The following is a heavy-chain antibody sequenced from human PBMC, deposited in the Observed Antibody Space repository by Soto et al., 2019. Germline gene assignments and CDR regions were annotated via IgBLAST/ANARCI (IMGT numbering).Heavy chain of an antibody. CDR3: ARHISSSWPSMDV. D-gene: IGHD6-13*01. V-gene: IGHV5-51*01. Sequence: GESLKISCKGSGYSFTSYWIAWVRQMPGKGLEWMGIIYPSDSDTRYSPSFQGQVTISADKSISTAYLQWSSLKASDTAMYYCARHISSSWPSMDVWGQGTTVTVSS. CDR2: IYPSDSDT. J-gene: IGHJ6*02. CDR1: GYSFTSYW.